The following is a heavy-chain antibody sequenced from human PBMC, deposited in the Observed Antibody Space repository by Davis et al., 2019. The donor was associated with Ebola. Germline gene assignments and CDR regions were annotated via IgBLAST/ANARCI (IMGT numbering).Heavy chain of an antibody. Sequence: GESLKISCAAPGFTFSSYGMHWVRQAPGKGLEWVAVISYDGSNKYYADSVKGRFTISRDNSKNTLYLQMNSLRAEDTAVYYCAKDHTDIVLMVYAPSMDVWGQGTTVTVSS. J-gene: IGHJ6*02. V-gene: IGHV3-30*18. CDR1: GFTFSSYG. D-gene: IGHD2-8*01. CDR3: AKDHTDIVLMVYAPSMDV. CDR2: ISYDGSNK.